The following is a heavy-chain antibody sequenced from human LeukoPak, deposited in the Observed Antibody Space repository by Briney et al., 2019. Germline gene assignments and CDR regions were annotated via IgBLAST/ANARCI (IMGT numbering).Heavy chain of an antibody. Sequence: GGSLRLSCAASGFTFSSYVMHWVRQAPGKGLEWVAFIRYDGSNKYYADSVKGRFTISRDNSKNTLYLQMNSLRAEDTAVYYCAAPALEIVVVPSAIDYWGQGTLVTVSS. D-gene: IGHD2-2*01. CDR1: GFTFSSYV. CDR3: AAPALEIVVVPSAIDY. J-gene: IGHJ4*02. V-gene: IGHV3-30*02. CDR2: IRYDGSNK.